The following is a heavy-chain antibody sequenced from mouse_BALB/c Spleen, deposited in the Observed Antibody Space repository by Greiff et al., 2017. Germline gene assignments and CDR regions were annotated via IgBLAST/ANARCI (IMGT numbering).Heavy chain of an antibody. CDR2: INPSNGRT. V-gene: IGHV1S81*02. J-gene: IGHJ4*01. CDR1: GYTFTSYW. CDR3: ARSEVYYAMDY. Sequence: VQLQQPGAELVKPGASVKLSCKASGYTFTSYWMHWVKQRPGQGLEWIGEINPSNGRTNYNEKFKSKATLTVDKSSSTAYMQLSSLTSEDSAVYYCARSEVYYAMDYWGQGTSVTVSS.